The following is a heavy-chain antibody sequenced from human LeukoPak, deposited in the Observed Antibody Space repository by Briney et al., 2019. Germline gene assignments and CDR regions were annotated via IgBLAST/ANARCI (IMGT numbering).Heavy chain of an antibody. CDR1: GFTFSNYA. D-gene: IGHD2/OR15-2a*01. V-gene: IGHV3-23*01. CDR2: VSGSGGST. J-gene: IGHJ3*02. Sequence: GGSLRLSCAASGFTFSNYAMSWVRQSPRKGLEWVSAVSGSGGSTFYADSVKGRFTISRDNSKNTLYLQMNSLRAEDTAVYYCAREINGRQYYGDAFDIWGQGTMVTVSS. CDR3: AREINGRQYYGDAFDI.